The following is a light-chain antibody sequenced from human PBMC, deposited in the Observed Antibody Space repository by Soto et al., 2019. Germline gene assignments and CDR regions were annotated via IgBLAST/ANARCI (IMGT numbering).Light chain of an antibody. CDR1: STDVGGYNY. J-gene: IGLJ1*01. Sequence: QSVLAQPSSVSGSPGQSITVSCTGTSTDVGGYNYVSWYQHHPGKGPKLIIYEVSNRPSGVSDRFSGSKSGNKASLIISNLEAEDESDYYCDSYTSTDTPFVFGTGTKVTVL. CDR3: DSYTSTDTPFV. CDR2: EVS. V-gene: IGLV2-14*01.